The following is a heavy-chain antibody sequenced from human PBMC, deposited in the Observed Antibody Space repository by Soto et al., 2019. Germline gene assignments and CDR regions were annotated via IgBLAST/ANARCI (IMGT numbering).Heavy chain of an antibody. CDR2: FYYSGTT. D-gene: IGHD3-9*01. CDR1: GDSISSDGYY. Sequence: QVQLQESGPGLVRPSQTLSLTCTLSGDSISSDGYYWSWIRQRPGKGLEWIGDFYYSGTTSYYPSLRSRLTISVDTSKYQFSLRLSCVTATDTAVYYCARRHDILTGSDSFDVWGRGTLVTVSS. V-gene: IGHV4-31*03. CDR3: ARRHDILTGSDSFDV. J-gene: IGHJ3*01.